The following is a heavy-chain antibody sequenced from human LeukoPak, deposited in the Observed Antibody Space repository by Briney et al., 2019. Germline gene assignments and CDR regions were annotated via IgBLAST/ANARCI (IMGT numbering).Heavy chain of an antibody. V-gene: IGHV1-18*01. Sequence: GASVKVSCKASGYTFTSYGISWVRQAPGQGLEWMGWISAYNGNTNYAQKLQGRVTMTTDTSTSTAYMELRSLRSDDTAVYYCARYYDFWSGYYDNYYYYMDVWGKGTTVTVSS. CDR2: ISAYNGNT. CDR1: GYTFTSYG. D-gene: IGHD3-3*01. CDR3: ARYYDFWSGYYDNYYYYMDV. J-gene: IGHJ6*03.